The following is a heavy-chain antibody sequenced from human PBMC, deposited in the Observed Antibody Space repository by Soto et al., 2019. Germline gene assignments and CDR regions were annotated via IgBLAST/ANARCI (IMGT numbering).Heavy chain of an antibody. J-gene: IGHJ4*02. CDR2: IIAIFGTA. Sequence: SVKVSCKASGGTFSSYAISWVRQAPGQGLEWMGGIIAIFGTANYAQKFQGRVTITADESTSTAYMELSSLRSEDTAVYYCARVGQYYDSSGYLDYWGQGTLVTVSS. D-gene: IGHD3-22*01. V-gene: IGHV1-69*13. CDR3: ARVGQYYDSSGYLDY. CDR1: GGTFSSYA.